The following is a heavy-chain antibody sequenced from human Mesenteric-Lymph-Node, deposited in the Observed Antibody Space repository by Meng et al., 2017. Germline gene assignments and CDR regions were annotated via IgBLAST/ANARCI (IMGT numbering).Heavy chain of an antibody. CDR1: GYTFTSYY. CDR2: ITPSGGST. CDR3: ARVAGDIVGGILPRGVDY. Sequence: ASVKVSCKASGYTFTSYYMHWVRQAPGQGLEWMGIITPSGGSTSYAQKFQGRVTMTRDTSTSTVSLELSSLRSEDTAVYYCARVAGDIVGGILPRGVDYWGQGTLVTVSS. D-gene: IGHD1-26*01. J-gene: IGHJ4*02. V-gene: IGHV1-46*01.